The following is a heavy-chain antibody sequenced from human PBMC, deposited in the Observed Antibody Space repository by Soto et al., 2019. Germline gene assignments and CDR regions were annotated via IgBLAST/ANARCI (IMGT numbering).Heavy chain of an antibody. CDR1: GYTFTGYF. CDR3: AKIATIGDFDF. CDR2: INPNTGDI. V-gene: IGHV1-2*02. D-gene: IGHD3-3*01. Sequence: GASVKVSCKASGYTFTGYFMHWVRQAPGQGLEWMGWINPNTGDINYSEKFLGRVTMTRDTTIRTAYMELGSLRSDDTAVYYCAKIATIGDFDFWGKGTQVTVSS. J-gene: IGHJ5*01.